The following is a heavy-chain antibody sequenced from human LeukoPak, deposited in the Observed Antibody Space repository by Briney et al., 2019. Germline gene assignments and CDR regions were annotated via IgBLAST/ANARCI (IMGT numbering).Heavy chain of an antibody. D-gene: IGHD2-2*01. CDR3: ARRYCSSTSCQFSDFQH. CDR2: IIPIFGTA. J-gene: IGHJ1*01. Sequence: ASVKVSCKASGGTFSSYAISWVRQAPGQGLEWMGGIIPIFGTANYAQKFQGRVTITTDESTSTAYMELSSLRSEDTAVYYCARRYCSSTSCQFSDFQHWGQGTLVTVSS. CDR1: GGTFSSYA. V-gene: IGHV1-69*05.